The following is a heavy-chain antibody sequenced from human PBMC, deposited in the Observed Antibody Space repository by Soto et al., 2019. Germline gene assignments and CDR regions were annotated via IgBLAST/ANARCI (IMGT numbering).Heavy chain of an antibody. Sequence: SETLSLTCTVSGGSISSGGYYWSWIRQHPGKGLEWIGYIYYSGSTYYNPSLKSRVTISVDTSKNQFSLKLSSVTAADTAVYYCAREGRAHSFDYWGQGTLVTVSS. CDR3: AREGRAHSFDY. CDR2: IYYSGST. J-gene: IGHJ4*02. CDR1: GGSISSGGYY. D-gene: IGHD1-26*01. V-gene: IGHV4-31*03.